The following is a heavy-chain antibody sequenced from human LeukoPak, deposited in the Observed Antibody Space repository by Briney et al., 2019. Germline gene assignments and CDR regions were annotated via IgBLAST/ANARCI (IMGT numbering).Heavy chain of an antibody. J-gene: IGHJ4*02. CDR1: GGSFSGYY. V-gene: IGHV4-34*01. CDR3: ARARGTGDVFDF. D-gene: IGHD7-27*01. Sequence: SETLSLTCAVYGGSFSGYYWSWIRQPPGKGLEWIGHIYYSGTIFYNPSLRSRVIISVDTSKNQFSLKLTSVTAADTAVYYCARARGTGDVFDFWGQGTLVTVSS. CDR2: IYYSGTI.